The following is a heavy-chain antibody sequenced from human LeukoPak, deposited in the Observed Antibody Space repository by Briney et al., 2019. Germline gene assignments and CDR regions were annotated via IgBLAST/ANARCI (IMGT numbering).Heavy chain of an antibody. J-gene: IGHJ3*02. CDR2: IRYDGSNK. Sequence: GGSLRLSCAASGFTFSSYGMHWVRQAPGKGLEWVAFIRYDGSNKYYADSVKGRFTIPRDNSKNTLYLQMNSLRAEDTAVYYCAKEEDPYYDFWSGYLIDIWGQGTMVTVSS. CDR3: AKEEDPYYDFWSGYLIDI. CDR1: GFTFSSYG. D-gene: IGHD3-3*01. V-gene: IGHV3-30*02.